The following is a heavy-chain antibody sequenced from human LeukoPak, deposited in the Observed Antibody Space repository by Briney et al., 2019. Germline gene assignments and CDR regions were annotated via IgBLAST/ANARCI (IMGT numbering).Heavy chain of an antibody. D-gene: IGHD6-19*01. CDR1: GDSITSGNYC. CDR2: ITYSGST. CDR3: VRPRTSGWSLNAFDI. V-gene: IGHV4-39*01. J-gene: IGHJ3*02. Sequence: SETPSLTCTVSGDSITSGNYCWGWIRQPPGKGLEWMGSITYSGSTYYNPSLKRRVTVSVDMSKNQFSLKLRSVTAADTAVYYCVRPRTSGWSLNAFDIWGQGTMVTVSS.